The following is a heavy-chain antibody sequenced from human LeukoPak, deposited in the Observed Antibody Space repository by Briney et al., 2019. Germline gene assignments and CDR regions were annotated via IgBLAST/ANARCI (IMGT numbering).Heavy chain of an antibody. V-gene: IGHV3-66*01. CDR1: GFTFSTYA. D-gene: IGHD6-13*01. CDR3: ARDSSSWPFFDY. Sequence: GRSLRLSCAASGFTFSTYAMHWVRQAPGKGLEWVSVIYSGGSTYYADSVKGRFTISRDNSKNTLYLQMNSLRAEDTAVYYCARDSSSWPFFDYWGQGTLVTVSS. J-gene: IGHJ4*02. CDR2: IYSGGST.